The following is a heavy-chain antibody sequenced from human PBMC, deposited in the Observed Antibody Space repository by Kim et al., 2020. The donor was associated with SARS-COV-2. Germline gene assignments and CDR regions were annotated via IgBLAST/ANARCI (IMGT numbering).Heavy chain of an antibody. D-gene: IGHD3-10*01. V-gene: IGHV3-49*02. J-gene: IGHJ6*02. Sequence: KGRFTISRDDAKSNAYLQMNSLKTEDTAVYYCTRDPEVLLWFSGYYGMDVWGQGTTVTVSS. CDR3: TRDPEVLLWFSGYYGMDV.